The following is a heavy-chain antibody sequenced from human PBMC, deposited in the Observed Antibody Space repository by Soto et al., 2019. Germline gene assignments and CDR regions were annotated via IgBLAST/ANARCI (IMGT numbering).Heavy chain of an antibody. J-gene: IGHJ5*02. V-gene: IGHV1-69*02. CDR1: GGTFSSYT. Sequence: SVKVSCKASGGTFSSYTISWVRQAPGQGLEWMGRIIPILGIANYARKFQGRVTITADKSTSTAYMELSSLRSEDTAVYYCARAVVVPAALVSDWFDPWGQGTLVTVSS. D-gene: IGHD2-2*01. CDR3: ARAVVVPAALVSDWFDP. CDR2: IIPILGIA.